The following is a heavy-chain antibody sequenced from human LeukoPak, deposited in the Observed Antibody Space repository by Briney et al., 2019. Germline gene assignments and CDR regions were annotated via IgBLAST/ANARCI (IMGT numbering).Heavy chain of an antibody. Sequence: KTSQTLSLTGAVSGGSISSGGYSWSWIRQPPGKGLEWIGYIYHSGSTYYNPSLKSRVTISVDRSKNQFSLKLSSVTAADTAVYYCATLSNYANWFDPWGQGTLVTVSS. CDR1: GGSISSGGYS. CDR2: IYHSGST. CDR3: ATLSNYANWFDP. D-gene: IGHD4-4*01. V-gene: IGHV4-30-2*01. J-gene: IGHJ5*02.